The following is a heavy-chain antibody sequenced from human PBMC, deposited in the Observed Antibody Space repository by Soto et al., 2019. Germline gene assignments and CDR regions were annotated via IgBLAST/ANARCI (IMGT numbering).Heavy chain of an antibody. D-gene: IGHD3-10*01. J-gene: IGHJ4*02. Sequence: GFLRVCCGASGLSLSDYYMSWIRPARGKGLEWVSYISSSGSTIYYADSVKGRFTISRDNAKNSLYLQMNSLRAEDTAVYYCARGAEVRRVIMSGYWGRGTLVTVSS. CDR1: GLSLSDYY. CDR3: ARGAEVRRVIMSGY. V-gene: IGHV3-11*01. CDR2: ISSSGSTI.